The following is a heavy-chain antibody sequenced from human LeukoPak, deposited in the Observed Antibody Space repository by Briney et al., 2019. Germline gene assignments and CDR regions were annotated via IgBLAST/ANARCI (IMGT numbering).Heavy chain of an antibody. D-gene: IGHD3-22*01. CDR1: GGSISSGDYY. Sequence: PSQTLSLTCTVSGGSISSGDYYWSWIRQPPGKGLEWIGYTYYSGSTYYNPSLKSRATISVDTSKIQFSLKLTSVTAPDTAVYYCARPYYYDSRIDPWGQGTTVTVSS. V-gene: IGHV4-30-4*01. J-gene: IGHJ6*02. CDR2: TYYSGST. CDR3: ARPYYYDSRIDP.